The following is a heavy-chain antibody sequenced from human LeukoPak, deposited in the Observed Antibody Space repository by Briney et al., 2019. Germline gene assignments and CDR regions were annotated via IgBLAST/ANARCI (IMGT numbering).Heavy chain of an antibody. V-gene: IGHV3-30*02. CDR2: IRYNGNNQ. D-gene: IGHD3-10*01. J-gene: IGHJ6*03. Sequence: GGSLRLSCVASGFDFNVYAMHWVRHSPGKGLEWVAFIRYNGNNQYYADSVKGRFTISRDNSKDTLYLQMNSLKGDDTAVYYCAKDSAFYYIDVWGKGTTVIISS. CDR1: GFDFNVYA. CDR3: AKDSAFYYIDV.